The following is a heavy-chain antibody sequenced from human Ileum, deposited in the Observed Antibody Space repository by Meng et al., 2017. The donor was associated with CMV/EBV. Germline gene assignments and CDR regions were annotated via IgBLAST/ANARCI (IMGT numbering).Heavy chain of an antibody. D-gene: IGHD3-16*01. CDR3: ARGHYGRDY. V-gene: IGHV3-21*01. CDR1: GFSLKRYS. Sequence: VQLVRAGGSLVKPGEHLRLSCAASGFSLKRYSMNRVRQAPGKGLEWISSINGDTRYIYYADSVKGRFTISRDNTKNSVYLQMNSLRAEDTAVYFCARGHYGRDYWGQGTLVTVSS. J-gene: IGHJ4*02. CDR2: INGDTRYI.